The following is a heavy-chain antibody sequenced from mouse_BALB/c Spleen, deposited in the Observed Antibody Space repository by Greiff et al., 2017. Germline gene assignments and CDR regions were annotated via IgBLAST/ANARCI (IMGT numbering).Heavy chain of an antibody. J-gene: IGHJ4*01. CDR2: ISSGGSYT. CDR3: ARRRSTGPMDY. V-gene: IGHV5-6*02. D-gene: IGHD3-1*01. CDR1: GFTFSSYG. Sequence: DVKLVESGGDLVKPGGSLKLSCAASGFTFSSYGMSWVRQTPDKRLEWVATISSGGSYTYYPDSVKGRFTISRDNAKNTLYLQMSSLKSEDTAMYYCARRRSTGPMDYWGQGTSVTVSS.